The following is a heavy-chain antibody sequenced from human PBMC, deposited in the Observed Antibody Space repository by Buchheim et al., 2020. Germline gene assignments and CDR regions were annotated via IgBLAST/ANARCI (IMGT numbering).Heavy chain of an antibody. CDR3: ARDGSSGSYEYYYGMDV. D-gene: IGHD3-10*01. CDR1: GFTFSSYA. J-gene: IGHJ6*02. Sequence: QVQLVESGGGVVQPGRSLRLSCAASGFTFSSYAMHWVRQAPGKGLEWVAVISYDGSNKYYADSVKGRFTISRDNSQNTMYLQMNSLRAEDTAAYYCARDGSSGSYEYYYGMDVWGQGTT. CDR2: ISYDGSNK. V-gene: IGHV3-30*04.